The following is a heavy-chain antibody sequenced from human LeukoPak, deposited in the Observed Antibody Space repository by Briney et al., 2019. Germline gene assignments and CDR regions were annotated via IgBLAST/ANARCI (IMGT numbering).Heavy chain of an antibody. CDR3: VKDYQVGNSPAFGDY. CDR2: ISGSGGST. D-gene: IGHD1-26*01. CDR1: GFTFSSYA. V-gene: IGHV3-23*01. J-gene: IGHJ4*02. Sequence: GGSLRLSCAASGFTFSSYAMSWVRQAPGKGLEWVSAISGSGGSTYYADSVKGRFTISRDNSRNTMYLQMNSLRVEDTAVYYCVKDYQVGNSPAFGDYWGQGTLVTISS.